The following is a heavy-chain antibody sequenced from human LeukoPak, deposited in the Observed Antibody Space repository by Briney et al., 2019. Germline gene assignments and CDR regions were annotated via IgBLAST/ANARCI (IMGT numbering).Heavy chain of an antibody. CDR1: GGSISSSY. CDR2: IYYSGST. J-gene: IGHJ4*02. D-gene: IGHD3-16*01. CDR3: AGGWGYFDY. Sequence: SETLSLTCTVSGGSISSSYWSWIRQPPGKGLEWIGNIYYSGSTNYNPSLKSRVTISLDTSKNQFSLKMSSVTAADTAVYYCAGGWGYFDYWGQGPLVTVSS. V-gene: IGHV4-59*01.